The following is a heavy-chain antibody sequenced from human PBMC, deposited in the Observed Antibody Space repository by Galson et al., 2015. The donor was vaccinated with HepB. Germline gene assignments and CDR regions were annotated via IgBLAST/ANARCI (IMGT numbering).Heavy chain of an antibody. J-gene: IGHJ3*02. CDR1: GGSISSSSYY. V-gene: IGHV4-39*01. CDR3: ARRRDIVVVPAAIEDWNYIRGDAFDI. CDR2: IYYSGST. Sequence: LTCTVSGGSISSSSYYWGWIRQPPGKGLEWIGSIYYSGSTYYNPSLKSRVTISVDTSKNQFSLKLSSVTAADTAVYYCARRRDIVVVPAAIEDWNYIRGDAFDIWGQGTMVTVSS. D-gene: IGHD2-2*02.